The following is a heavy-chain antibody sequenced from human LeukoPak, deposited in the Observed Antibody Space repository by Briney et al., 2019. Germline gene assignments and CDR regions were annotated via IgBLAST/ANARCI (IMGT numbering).Heavy chain of an antibody. D-gene: IGHD3-10*02. CDR2: IYHSGST. Sequence: PSETLSLTCNVPGGSVSSFYWTWLRQPPGKGLEWIGYIYHSGSTHYNPSLKSRVTISLDTSKNEFFLKLSSVTAADTAVYYCSRGIFGYNYYYLDVWGKGTTVAVSS. V-gene: IGHV4-59*02. CDR1: GGSVSSFY. CDR3: SRGIFGYNYYYLDV. J-gene: IGHJ6*03.